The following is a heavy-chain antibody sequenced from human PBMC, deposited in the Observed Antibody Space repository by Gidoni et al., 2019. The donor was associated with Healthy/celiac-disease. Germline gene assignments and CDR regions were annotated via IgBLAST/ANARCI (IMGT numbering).Heavy chain of an antibody. J-gene: IGHJ4*02. CDR3: ARSPPHNLVFDY. V-gene: IGHV2-70*04. D-gene: IGHD1-20*01. CDR1: GFSLSTSGMR. Sequence: QVTLKESGPALVKPTQTLTLTCTFSGFSLSTSGMRVSWIRQPPGKALEWLARMDWDDDKFYSTSLKTRLTISKDTSKNQVVLTMTDMDPVDTATYYCARSPPHNLVFDYWGQGTLVTVSS. CDR2: MDWDDDK.